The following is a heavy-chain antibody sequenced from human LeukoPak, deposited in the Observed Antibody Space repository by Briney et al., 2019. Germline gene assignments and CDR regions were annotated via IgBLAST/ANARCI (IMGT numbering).Heavy chain of an antibody. D-gene: IGHD6-13*01. J-gene: IGHJ4*02. CDR2: IYYSGST. CDR3: ASDRSSSWYYF. Sequence: PSETLSLTCTVSGGSISSSSYYWGWTRQPPGKGLEWIGSIYYSGSTYYNPSLKSRVTISVDTSKNQFSLKLSSVTAADTAVYYCASDRSSSWYYFWGQGTLVTVSS. CDR1: GGSISSSSYY. V-gene: IGHV4-39*01.